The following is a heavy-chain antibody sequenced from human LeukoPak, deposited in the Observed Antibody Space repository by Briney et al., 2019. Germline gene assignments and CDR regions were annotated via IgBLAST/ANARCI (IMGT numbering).Heavy chain of an antibody. CDR2: ISGSVGST. J-gene: IGHJ4*02. CDR1: GFTFSSYA. CDR3: AKETYIVVVPAALFDY. D-gene: IGHD2-2*01. V-gene: IGHV3-23*01. Sequence: PGGSLRLSCAASGFTFSSYAMSWVRQGPGKGLEWVSAISGSVGSTYYADSVKGRFTISRDNSKDTLYLQMNSLRAEDTAVYYCAKETYIVVVPAALFDYWGQGTLVTVSS.